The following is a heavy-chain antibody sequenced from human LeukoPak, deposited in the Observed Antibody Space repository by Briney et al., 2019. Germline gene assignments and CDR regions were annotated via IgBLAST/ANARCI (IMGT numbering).Heavy chain of an antibody. CDR1: GFTFSSYS. Sequence: GGSLRLSCAASGFTFSSYSMTWVRQAPGKGLEWVSYISSSSSTIYYADSVKGRFTISRDNAKNSLYLQMNSLRAEDTAVYYCARRYFDWSRGMDVWGQGTTVTVSS. CDR2: ISSSSSTI. D-gene: IGHD3-9*01. J-gene: IGHJ6*02. CDR3: ARRYFDWSRGMDV. V-gene: IGHV3-48*01.